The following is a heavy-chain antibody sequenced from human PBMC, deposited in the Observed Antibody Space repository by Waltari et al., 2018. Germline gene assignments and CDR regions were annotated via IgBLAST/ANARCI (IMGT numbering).Heavy chain of an antibody. Sequence: QVQLVQSGAEVKKPGASVKVSCKASGYTFPSYDINWVRQATGQGLEWMGWRNPNSGKTGYAQKFQGRVTRTMNTSISTAYMELSSLRSEDTAVYYCARGQSRAVTLTWGYWGQGTLVTVSS. CDR3: ARGQSRAVTLTWGY. CDR2: RNPNSGKT. D-gene: IGHD4-4*01. J-gene: IGHJ4*02. CDR1: GYTFPSYD. V-gene: IGHV1-8*01.